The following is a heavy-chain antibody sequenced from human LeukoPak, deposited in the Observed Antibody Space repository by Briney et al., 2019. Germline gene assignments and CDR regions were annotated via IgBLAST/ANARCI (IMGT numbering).Heavy chain of an antibody. V-gene: IGHV1-18*01. D-gene: IGHD6-13*01. CDR3: ARDETPYSSSWPVDY. CDR2: ISAYNGST. Sequence: ASVKVSCKASGYTFTSYGISWVRQAPGQGLEWMGWISAYNGSTNYAQKLQGRVTMTTDTSTSTAYMELRSLRSDDTAVYYCARDETPYSSSWPVDYWGQGTLVTVSS. J-gene: IGHJ4*02. CDR1: GYTFTSYG.